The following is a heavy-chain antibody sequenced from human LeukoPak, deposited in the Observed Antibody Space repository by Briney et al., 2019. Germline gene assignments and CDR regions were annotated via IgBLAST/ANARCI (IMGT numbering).Heavy chain of an antibody. CDR1: GGSFSGYY. CDR3: ARDPTMVQGYFDY. CDR2: IKHSGST. J-gene: IGHJ4*02. D-gene: IGHD3-10*01. V-gene: IGHV4-34*01. Sequence: SETLSLTCAVSGGSFSGYYLSWIRQPPGKGLELIGEIKHSGSTNYNPSLKSRVSISVDTSKNQFSLQLNSVTPEDTAVYYCARDPTMVQGYFDYWGQGTLVTVSS.